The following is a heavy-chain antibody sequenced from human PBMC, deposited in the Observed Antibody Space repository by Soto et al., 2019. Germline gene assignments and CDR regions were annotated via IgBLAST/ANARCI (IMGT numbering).Heavy chain of an antibody. V-gene: IGHV1-8*01. Sequence: ASVKVSCKASGYTFTSYDINWVRQATGQGLEWMGWMNPNSGNTGYAQKFQGRVTITRDTSASTAYMELSSLRSEDTAVYYCARGTYSSPFDYWGQGTLVTVSS. D-gene: IGHD5-18*01. J-gene: IGHJ4*02. CDR3: ARGTYSSPFDY. CDR2: MNPNSGNT. CDR1: GYTFTSYD.